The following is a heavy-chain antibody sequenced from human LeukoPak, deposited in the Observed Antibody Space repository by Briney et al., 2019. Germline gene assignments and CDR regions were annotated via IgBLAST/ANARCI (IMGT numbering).Heavy chain of an antibody. D-gene: IGHD3-3*02. V-gene: IGHV4-59*08. CDR3: ARLRRSRLAEFDY. J-gene: IGHJ4*02. Sequence: SETLSLTCTVSGGSISSYYWSWIRQPPGKGLEWIGYIYYSGSTNYHPSLKSRVTISVDTSKNQFSLKLSSLTAADTAVYYCARLRRSRLAEFDYWGQGTLVTVSS. CDR2: IYYSGST. CDR1: GGSISSYY.